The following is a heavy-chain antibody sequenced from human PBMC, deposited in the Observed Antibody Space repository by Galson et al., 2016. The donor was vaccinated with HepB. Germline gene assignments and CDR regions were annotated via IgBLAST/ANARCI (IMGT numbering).Heavy chain of an antibody. D-gene: IGHD3-10*01. Sequence: SVKVSCKASGYSFTNYGMTWVRQAPGQGLEWMGWISTYNGHTNYAPKFQGRVTMTTDTSTSTAYMQLTSLRSDDAAIYFCARDRSMVRGRGRDASVIWGQGTMVTVSS. CDR2: ISTYNGHT. J-gene: IGHJ3*02. V-gene: IGHV1-18*01. CDR3: ARDRSMVRGRGRDASVI. CDR1: GYSFTNYG.